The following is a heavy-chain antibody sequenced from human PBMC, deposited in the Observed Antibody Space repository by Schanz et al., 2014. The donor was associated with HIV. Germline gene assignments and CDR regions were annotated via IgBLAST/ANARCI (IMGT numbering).Heavy chain of an antibody. CDR3: AREGMEQMVNILDV. CDR1: GVSMSSDTYY. Sequence: QVQVQESGPGLVKPLQTLSLTCNVSGVSMSSDTYYWNWIRQRPGKSLEWIGYIFHSGSSYYNPSLKSRVTISVDTSKNQFSLKLRSVTAADTAVYYCAREGMEQMVNILDVWGQGTRVNVSS. CDR2: IFHSGSS. V-gene: IGHV4-31*03. J-gene: IGHJ6*02. D-gene: IGHD6-13*01.